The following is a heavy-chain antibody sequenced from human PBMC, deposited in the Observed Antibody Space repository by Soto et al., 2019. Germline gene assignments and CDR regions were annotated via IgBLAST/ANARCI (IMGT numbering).Heavy chain of an antibody. D-gene: IGHD6-13*01. Sequence: QVQLVESGGGVVQPGRSLRLSCAASGFTFSSFGMHWVRQAPGKGLEWVAVISYDGSLKRYADSVKGRFTMSRDNSRNTLYLLMNSLPPEDTAAYYCPQRIAEVGLIDSWGQGTLVTVSS. V-gene: IGHV3-30*18. J-gene: IGHJ4*02. CDR3: PQRIAEVGLIDS. CDR1: GFTFSSFG. CDR2: ISYDGSLK.